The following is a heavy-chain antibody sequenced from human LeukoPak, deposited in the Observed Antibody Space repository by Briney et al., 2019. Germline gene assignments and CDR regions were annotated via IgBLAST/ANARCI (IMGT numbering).Heavy chain of an antibody. V-gene: IGHV1-69*05. CDR3: ASGSRGAFDI. CDR2: IIAIFGTA. Sequence: SVKVSYKASGGTFSSYAFSWVRQAPGQGLEWMGGIIAIFGTANYAQKFQGRVTITTDESTSTAYMELSSLRSEDTAVYYCASGSRGAFDIWGQGTMVTVSS. J-gene: IGHJ3*02. CDR1: GGTFSSYA. D-gene: IGHD1-26*01.